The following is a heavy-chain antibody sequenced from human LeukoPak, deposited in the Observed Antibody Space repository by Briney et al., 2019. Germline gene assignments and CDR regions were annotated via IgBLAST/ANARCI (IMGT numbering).Heavy chain of an antibody. CDR3: ARGALLWPMDY. CDR2: ISSSSSTI. D-gene: IGHD3-10*01. Sequence: GGSLRLSCAASGFTFSSYCMNWVRQAPGKGLEWVSYISSSSSTIYYADSVKGRFTISRDNAKNSLYLQMNSLRAGDTAVYYCARGALLWPMDYWGQGTLVTVSS. CDR1: GFTFSSYC. V-gene: IGHV3-48*01. J-gene: IGHJ4*02.